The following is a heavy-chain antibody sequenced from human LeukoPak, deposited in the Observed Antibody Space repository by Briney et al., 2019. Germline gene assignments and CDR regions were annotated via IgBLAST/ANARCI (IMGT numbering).Heavy chain of an antibody. J-gene: IGHJ4*02. V-gene: IGHV1-69*04. CDR3: ARDHSGSYDMDY. CDR2: ISPILGIA. Sequence: SVKVSCKASGGTFSSYSISWVRQARGQGLEWMGRISPILGIANYAQKFQGRVTITADKSTSTAYMELSSLRSEDTAVYYCARDHSGSYDMDYWGQGTLVTVSS. D-gene: IGHD1-26*01. CDR1: GGTFSSYS.